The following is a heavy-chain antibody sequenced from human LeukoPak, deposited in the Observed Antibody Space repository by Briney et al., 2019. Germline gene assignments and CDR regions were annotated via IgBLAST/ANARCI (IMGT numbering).Heavy chain of an antibody. CDR2: ISYDGSNK. D-gene: IGHD1-1*01. CDR1: GFTFSSYG. Sequence: GGSLRLSCAASGFTFSSYGMHWVRQAPGKGLEWVAVISYDGSNKYYADSVKGRFTISRDNSKNTLYLQMNSLRAEDTAVYYCAKDSETGTFDYWGQGTLVTVPS. V-gene: IGHV3-30*18. CDR3: AKDSETGTFDY. J-gene: IGHJ4*02.